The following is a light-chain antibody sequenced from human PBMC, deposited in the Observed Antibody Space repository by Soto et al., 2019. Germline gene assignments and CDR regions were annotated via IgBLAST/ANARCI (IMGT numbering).Light chain of an antibody. CDR3: SSYAGSNNLV. V-gene: IGLV2-8*01. Sequence: QSALTQPPSASGSPGQSVTISCTGTSSDVGGYKYVSWYQQHPGKAPKFMIYEVSKRPSGVPDRFSGSKSGNTASLTVYGLQAEDEGDYYCSSYAGSNNLVFGGGTKLTLL. J-gene: IGLJ2*01. CDR1: SSDVGGYKY. CDR2: EVS.